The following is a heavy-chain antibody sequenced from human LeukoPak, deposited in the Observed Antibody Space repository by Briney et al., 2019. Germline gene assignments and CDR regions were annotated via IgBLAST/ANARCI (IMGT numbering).Heavy chain of an antibody. CDR1: GFTFSSYW. Sequence: GGSLRLSCAASGFTFSSYWMSWVRQAPGKGLEWVANIKQDGSEKYYVDSVKGRFTISRDNAKNSLYLQMNSLRAEDTAVYYCARGGTVTTRVQGYWGQGTLVTVSS. D-gene: IGHD4-17*01. V-gene: IGHV3-7*01. CDR3: ARGGTVTTRVQGY. CDR2: IKQDGSEK. J-gene: IGHJ4*02.